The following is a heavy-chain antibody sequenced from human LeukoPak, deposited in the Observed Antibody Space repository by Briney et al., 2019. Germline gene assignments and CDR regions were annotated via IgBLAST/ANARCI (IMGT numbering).Heavy chain of an antibody. CDR1: GFTFSSYA. CDR3: AKQGLGGSIAAPDAFDI. CDR2: ISGSGGST. V-gene: IGHV3-23*01. D-gene: IGHD6-6*01. J-gene: IGHJ3*02. Sequence: GGSLRLSCAASGFTFSSYAMSWVRQAPGKGLEWVSAISGSGGSTYYADSVKGRFTISRDNSKNKLYLQMNSLRAEDTAVYYCAKQGLGGSIAAPDAFDIWGQGTMVTVSS.